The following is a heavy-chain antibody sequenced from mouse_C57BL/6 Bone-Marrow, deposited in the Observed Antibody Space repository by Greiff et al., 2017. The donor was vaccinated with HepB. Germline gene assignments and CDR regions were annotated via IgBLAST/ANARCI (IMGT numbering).Heavy chain of an antibody. CDR3: ARAGYPYFDY. V-gene: IGHV5-4*03. CDR2: ISDGGSYT. Sequence: EVKLVESGGGLVKPGGSLKLSCAASGFTFSSYAMSWVRQTPEKRLEWVATISDGGSYTYYPDNVKGRFTISRDTAKNNLYLQMSHLKSEDTAMYYCARAGYPYFDYWGQGTTLTVSS. CDR1: GFTFSSYA. J-gene: IGHJ2*01. D-gene: IGHD2-2*01.